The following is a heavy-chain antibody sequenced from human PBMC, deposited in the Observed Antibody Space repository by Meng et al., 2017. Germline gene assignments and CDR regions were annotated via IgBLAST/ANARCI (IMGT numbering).Heavy chain of an antibody. V-gene: IGHV4-34*01. J-gene: IGHJ4*02. Sequence: SETLSLTCAVYGGSFSGYYWSWIRQPPGKGLEWIGEINHSGSTNYNPSLKSRVTISVDTSKNQFSLKLSSVTAADTAVCYCARGGTVIGRTTDYWGQGTLVTVSS. D-gene: IGHD3-22*01. CDR3: ARGGTVIGRTTDY. CDR2: INHSGST. CDR1: GGSFSGYY.